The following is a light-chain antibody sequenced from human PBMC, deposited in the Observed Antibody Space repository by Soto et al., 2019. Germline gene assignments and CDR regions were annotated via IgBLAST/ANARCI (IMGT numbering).Light chain of an antibody. J-gene: IGKJ3*01. CDR2: TVS. CDR1: HGVSGW. Sequence: QMTQSPSSVSASVGDTVTLSCQTSHGVSGWLAWYQQKPGKAPTLLIYTVSNLQSGVPSRFSGSGSGTDFSLPITNLQPEDFASYFCQQGKTFPFTFGPGTKV. V-gene: IGKV1-12*01. CDR3: QQGKTFPFT.